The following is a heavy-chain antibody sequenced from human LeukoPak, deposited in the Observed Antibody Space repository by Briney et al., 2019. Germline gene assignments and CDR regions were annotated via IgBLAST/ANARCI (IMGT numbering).Heavy chain of an antibody. CDR3: ARGYSYGYKDY. CDR1: GYTFTSYD. D-gene: IGHD5-18*01. J-gene: IGHJ4*02. Sequence: ASVKVSCKASGYTFTSYDMNWVRQATGQGLEWMGWMNPNSNNTVYAQKFQGRVTMTRNTSISTAYMELSSLRSEDTAVYYCARGYSYGYKDYWGQGTLVTVSS. CDR2: MNPNSNNT. V-gene: IGHV1-8*01.